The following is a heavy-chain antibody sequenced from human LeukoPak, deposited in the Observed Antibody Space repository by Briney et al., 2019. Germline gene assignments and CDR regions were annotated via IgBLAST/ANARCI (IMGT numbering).Heavy chain of an antibody. D-gene: IGHD4-17*01. J-gene: IGHJ3*02. CDR2: INYSENT. Sequence: PSETLTLTCTVSGGSISSSRYYWGWIRQPPGKGLEWIGNINYSENTYYNPSLKSRVTISIDTSKNHFSLKLSSVTAADTALYYCARDHYGDYGGDAFDIWGQGTMVTVSS. V-gene: IGHV4-39*02. CDR1: GGSISSSRYY. CDR3: ARDHYGDYGGDAFDI.